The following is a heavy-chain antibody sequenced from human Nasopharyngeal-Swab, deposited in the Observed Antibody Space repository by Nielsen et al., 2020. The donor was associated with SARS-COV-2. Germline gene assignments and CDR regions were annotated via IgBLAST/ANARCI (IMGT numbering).Heavy chain of an antibody. J-gene: IGHJ1*01. CDR1: GFTFSNYW. Sequence: GESLKISCAASGFTFSNYWMTWVRQAPGKGLEWVANIKQDGSKKNYVDSVKGRFSISRDSSTNTLYLQMNNVRAEDTAVYYCARDLGGGYCTTTNCPGSWGQGTLVTVSS. CDR3: ARDLGGGYCTTTNCPGS. D-gene: IGHD2-2*01. V-gene: IGHV3-7*05. CDR2: IKQDGSKK.